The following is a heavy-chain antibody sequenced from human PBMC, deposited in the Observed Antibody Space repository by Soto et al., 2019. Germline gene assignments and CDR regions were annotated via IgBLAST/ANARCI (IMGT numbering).Heavy chain of an antibody. Sequence: GGSLRLSCAASGFTFSNAWMNWVRQAPGKGLEWVGRIKSKTDGGTTDYAAPVKGRFTISRDDSKNTLYLQMNSLKTEDTAVYYCTTGLCSSTSCYADWFDPWGQGTLVTVSS. CDR1: GFTFSNAW. V-gene: IGHV3-15*07. J-gene: IGHJ5*02. CDR3: TTGLCSSTSCYADWFDP. D-gene: IGHD2-2*01. CDR2: IKSKTDGGTT.